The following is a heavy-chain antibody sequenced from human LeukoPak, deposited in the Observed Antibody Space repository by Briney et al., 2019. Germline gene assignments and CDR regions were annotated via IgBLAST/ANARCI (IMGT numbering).Heavy chain of an antibody. CDR1: GDSISSGDYY. Sequence: SETLSLTCTVSGDSISSGDYYWSWIRQPPGKGLEWIGIIYHSGSTYYNPSLKSRVTISVDTSKNQFSLNLSSVTAADTAVYYCARRFGDPFDYWGQGTLVTVSS. CDR2: IYHSGST. J-gene: IGHJ4*02. V-gene: IGHV4-38-2*02. D-gene: IGHD3-10*01. CDR3: ARRFGDPFDY.